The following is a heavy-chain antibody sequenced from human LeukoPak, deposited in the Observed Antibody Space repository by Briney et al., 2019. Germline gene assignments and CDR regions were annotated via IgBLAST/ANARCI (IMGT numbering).Heavy chain of an antibody. J-gene: IGHJ4*02. V-gene: IGHV3-23*01. CDR1: GFTFSNYA. Sequence: PGGSLRLSCAASGFTFSNYAKTWGRQAPAKGLDLVSVISGDGGTIFYADSVKGRFTISRDNSKNTLYLQMNSLRAEDTAVYYCAKDGPTITMVRGARGYFDYWGQGTLVTVSS. CDR3: AKDGPTITMVRGARGYFDY. D-gene: IGHD3-10*01. CDR2: ISGDGGTI.